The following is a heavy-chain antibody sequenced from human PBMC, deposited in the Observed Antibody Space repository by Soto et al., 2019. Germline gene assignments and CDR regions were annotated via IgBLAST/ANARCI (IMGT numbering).Heavy chain of an antibody. D-gene: IGHD6-13*01. CDR1: GGSISSYY. J-gene: IGHJ5*02. Sequence: PSETLSLTCTVSGGSISSYYWSWIRQPPGKGLEWIGYIYYSGSTNYNPSLKSRVTISVDTSKNQFSLKLSSVTAADTAVYYCARTSVAAAGTWWFDPWGQGTLVTVSS. CDR3: ARTSVAAAGTWWFDP. CDR2: IYYSGST. V-gene: IGHV4-59*08.